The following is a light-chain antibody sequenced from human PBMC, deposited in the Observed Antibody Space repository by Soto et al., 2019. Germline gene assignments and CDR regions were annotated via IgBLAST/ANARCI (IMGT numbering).Light chain of an antibody. V-gene: IGKV3-15*01. J-gene: IGKJ1*01. Sequence: EIVMTQSPATLSVSPGERATLSCRASESVSSKLVWYQKKPGQAPRLLIHDASTRATGIPARFSGSGSGTEFILTISSVESEDFATYYCLQHNSYPWTFGQGTKVEIK. CDR2: DAS. CDR1: ESVSSK. CDR3: LQHNSYPWT.